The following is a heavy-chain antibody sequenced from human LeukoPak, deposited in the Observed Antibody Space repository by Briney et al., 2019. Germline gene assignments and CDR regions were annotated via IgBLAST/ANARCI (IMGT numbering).Heavy chain of an antibody. CDR2: MNPNSGNT. V-gene: IGHV1-8*02. CDR1: GYTFTSYA. CDR3: ARVWGGPAAIYDILTGYKRRLDY. J-gene: IGHJ4*02. D-gene: IGHD3-9*01. Sequence: ASVKVSCKASGYTFTSYAMNWVRQAPGQGLEWMGWMNPNSGNTGYAQKFQGRVTMTRNTSISTAYMELSSLRSEDTAVYYCARVWGGPAAIYDILTGYKRRLDYWGQGTLVTVSS.